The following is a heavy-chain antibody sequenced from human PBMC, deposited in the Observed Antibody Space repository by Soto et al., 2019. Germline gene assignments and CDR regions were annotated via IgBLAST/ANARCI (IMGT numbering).Heavy chain of an antibody. CDR1: GFILSDCA. V-gene: IGHV3-48*01. Sequence: EVQLVESGGGLVQPGGSLRLSCATSGFILSDCAMNWVRQAPGKGLEWVSYISSSSSVIDYADSVKGRFTVSRDNARNSLYLQMNSRRAGDTAVYYCARDLSWGSNWYYYMDVWGKGTTVTVSS. CDR3: ARDLSWGSNWYYYMDV. D-gene: IGHD7-27*01. J-gene: IGHJ6*03. CDR2: ISSSSSVI.